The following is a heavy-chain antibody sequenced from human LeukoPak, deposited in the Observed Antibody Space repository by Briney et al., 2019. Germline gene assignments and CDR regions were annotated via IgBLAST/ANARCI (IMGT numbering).Heavy chain of an antibody. CDR1: GFTFSHYC. Sequence: GGSLRLSCAASGFTFSHYCMNWVRQAPGKGLEWVSSISGSGSFIYYADSLKGRITISRDNAKNSLYLQMNSLRAEDTAVYYCARDKYSSSYDAFDIWGQGTMVAVSS. V-gene: IGHV3-21*01. J-gene: IGHJ3*02. CDR2: ISGSGSFI. D-gene: IGHD6-6*01. CDR3: ARDKYSSSYDAFDI.